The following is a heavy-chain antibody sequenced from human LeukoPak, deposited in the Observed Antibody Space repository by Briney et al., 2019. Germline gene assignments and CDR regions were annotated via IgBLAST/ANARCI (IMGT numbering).Heavy chain of an antibody. V-gene: IGHV3-48*01. CDR1: GFTFSSYS. D-gene: IGHD3-3*01. Sequence: QSGGSLRLSCAASGFTFSSYSMNWVRQAPGKGLERVSYISSSSSTMYYADSVKGRFTISRDNAKNSLYLQMNSLRAEDTAVYYCARFGAYSYYDFPGDYMDVWGKGTTVTVSS. CDR2: ISSSSSTM. CDR3: ARFGAYSYYDFPGDYMDV. J-gene: IGHJ6*03.